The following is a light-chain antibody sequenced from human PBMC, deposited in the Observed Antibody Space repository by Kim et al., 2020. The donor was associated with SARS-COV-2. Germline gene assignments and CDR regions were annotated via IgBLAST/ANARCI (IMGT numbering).Light chain of an antibody. CDR1: QSVSNN. V-gene: IGKV3-15*01. CDR2: GAS. Sequence: EIVMAQSPATLSVSPGERATLSCRASQSVSNNLAWYQQKPGQAPRLLIYGASTRATGIPARFSGSGSGTEFTLTISSLQSEDFAVYYCQQYYNWPPVYTFGQGTKLEI. J-gene: IGKJ2*01. CDR3: QQYYNWPPVYT.